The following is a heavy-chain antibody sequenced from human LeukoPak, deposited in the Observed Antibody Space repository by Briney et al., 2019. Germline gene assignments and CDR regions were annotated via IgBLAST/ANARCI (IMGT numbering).Heavy chain of an antibody. D-gene: IGHD1-26*01. J-gene: IGHJ4*02. V-gene: IGHV3-7*01. CDR1: GFTFSSYW. CDR3: ARTNEDIVGATEIDY. CDR2: IKQDGSEK. Sequence: GGSLRLSCAASGFTFSSYWMSWVRQAPGKGLEWVANIKQDGSEKYYVDSVKGRFTISRDNAKNSLYLQMNSLRAEDTAVYYCARTNEDIVGATEIDYWGQGTLVTVSS.